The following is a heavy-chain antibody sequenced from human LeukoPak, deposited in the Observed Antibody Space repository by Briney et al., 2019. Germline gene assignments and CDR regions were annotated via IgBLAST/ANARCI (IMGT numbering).Heavy chain of an antibody. D-gene: IGHD3-10*01. CDR3: ARVDSGPYGMDV. CDR2: INHSGST. Sequence: SETLSLTCAVYGGSFSGYYWSWIRQPPGEGLEWIGEINHSGSTNYNPSLKSRVTISVDTSKNQFSLKLSSVTAADTAVYYCARVDSGPYGMDVWGQGTTVTVSS. CDR1: GGSFSGYY. J-gene: IGHJ6*02. V-gene: IGHV4-34*01.